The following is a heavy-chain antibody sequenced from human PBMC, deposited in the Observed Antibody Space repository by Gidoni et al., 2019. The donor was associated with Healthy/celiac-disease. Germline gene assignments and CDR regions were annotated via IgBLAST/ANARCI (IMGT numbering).Heavy chain of an antibody. Sequence: QVQLVESGGGVVQPGRSLRLSCAASGFTFSSYGMHWVRQAPGKGLEWVAVISYDGSNKYYADSVKGRFTISRDNSKNTLYLQMNSLRAEDTAVYYCAKDLYPYSGSSNDAFDIWGQGTMVTVSS. CDR3: AKDLYPYSGSSNDAFDI. CDR1: GFTFSSYG. D-gene: IGHD1-26*01. J-gene: IGHJ3*02. V-gene: IGHV3-30*18. CDR2: ISYDGSNK.